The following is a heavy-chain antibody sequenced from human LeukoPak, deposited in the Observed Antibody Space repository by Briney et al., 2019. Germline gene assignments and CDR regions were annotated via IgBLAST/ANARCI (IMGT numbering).Heavy chain of an antibody. CDR3: ARRNYDSSGYASFDY. Sequence: SETLSLTCTVSGGSISSSSYYWGWIRQLPGKGLEWIGSIYYSGSTCYNPSLKSRVTISVDTSKNQFSLKLSSVTAADTAVYYCARRNYDSSGYASFDYWGQGTLVTVSS. D-gene: IGHD3-22*01. CDR1: GGSISSSSYY. V-gene: IGHV4-39*01. CDR2: IYYSGST. J-gene: IGHJ4*02.